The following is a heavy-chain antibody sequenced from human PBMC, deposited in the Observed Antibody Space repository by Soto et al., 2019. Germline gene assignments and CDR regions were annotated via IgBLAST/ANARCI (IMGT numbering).Heavy chain of an antibody. J-gene: IGHJ4*02. V-gene: IGHV3-15*01. CDR2: IKSKTDGGTT. Sequence: EVQLVESGGGLVKPGGSLRLSCASSGFTFTNAWMNWVRQAPGKGLESIGRIKSKTDGGTTDYTAPVKARFIITRDDSKNTPFLQMGSLEVEDTDVYCCVTDRLVWGQGTLVTVSS. D-gene: IGHD2-2*01. CDR1: GFTFTNAW. CDR3: VTDRLV.